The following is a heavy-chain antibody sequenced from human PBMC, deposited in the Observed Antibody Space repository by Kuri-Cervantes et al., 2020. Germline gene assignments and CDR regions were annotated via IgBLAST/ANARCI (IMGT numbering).Heavy chain of an antibody. Sequence: GGSLRLSCAASGFTFSDYYMSWVRQAPGKGLEWVANIKQDGSEKYYVDSVKGRLTISRDNAKNSLYLQMNSLRAEDTAVYYCARDRAYWVVNGMDVWGRGTTVTVSS. CDR1: GFTFSDYY. CDR2: IKQDGSEK. D-gene: IGHD2-8*02. J-gene: IGHJ6*02. V-gene: IGHV3-7*01. CDR3: ARDRAYWVVNGMDV.